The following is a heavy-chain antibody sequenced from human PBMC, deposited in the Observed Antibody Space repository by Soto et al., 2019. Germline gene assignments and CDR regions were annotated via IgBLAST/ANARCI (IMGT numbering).Heavy chain of an antibody. V-gene: IGHV3-23*01. CDR2: ISGSGGST. CDR1: GFTFSSYA. J-gene: IGHJ4*02. D-gene: IGHD6-19*01. Sequence: EVQLLESGGGLVQPGGSLRLSCAASGFTFSSYAMSWVRQAPGKGLEWVSAISGSGGSTYYADSVKGRFTISRDNSKNSLYLQMNSLRAEDTAVYYCARDSSGWYPHFDYWGQGTLVAVSS. CDR3: ARDSSGWYPHFDY.